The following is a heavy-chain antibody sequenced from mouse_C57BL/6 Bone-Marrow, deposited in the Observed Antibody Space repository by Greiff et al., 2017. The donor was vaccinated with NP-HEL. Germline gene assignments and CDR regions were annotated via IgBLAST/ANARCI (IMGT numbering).Heavy chain of an antibody. V-gene: IGHV1-52*01. J-gene: IGHJ4*01. Sequence: VQLQQPGAELVRPGSSVKLSCKASGYTFTSYWMHWVKQRPIQGLEWIGNIDPSDSETHYNQKFKDKATLTVDESSSTAYMQLSSLTSEDSAVYYCARGPYGKYAMDYWGQGTSVTVSS. CDR2: IDPSDSET. CDR3: ARGPYGKYAMDY. D-gene: IGHD2-1*01. CDR1: GYTFTSYW.